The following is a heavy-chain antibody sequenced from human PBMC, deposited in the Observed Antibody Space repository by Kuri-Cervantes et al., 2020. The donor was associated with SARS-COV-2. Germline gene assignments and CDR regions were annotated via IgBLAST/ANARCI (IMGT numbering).Heavy chain of an antibody. D-gene: IGHD3-3*01. CDR2: INHSGST. J-gene: IGHJ4*02. CDR1: GGSFSGYY. CDR3: ARGTRYYDFWSGYLN. V-gene: IGHV4-34*01. Sequence: ESLKISCAVYGGSFSGYYWSWIRQPPGKGLEWIGEINHSGSTNYNPFLKSRVTISVDTSKNQFSLKLSSVTAADTAVYYCARGTRYYDFWSGYLNWGQGTLVTVSS.